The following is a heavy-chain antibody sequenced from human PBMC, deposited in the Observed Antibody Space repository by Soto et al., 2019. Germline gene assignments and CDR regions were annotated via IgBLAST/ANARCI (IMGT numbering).Heavy chain of an antibody. CDR1: GYTFRSYD. V-gene: IGHV1-8*01. Sequence: QVQLVQSGAEVKKPGASVKVSCTASGYTFRSYDIHWVRQATGQGLEWMGWVNPNTGNTGYAQRFQGRVTMTRDISKSTAYMELSRLTSEDTTIYYGARAYGAGSFDFWGPGTLVSVSS. CDR2: VNPNTGNT. CDR3: ARAYGAGSFDF. J-gene: IGHJ5*01. D-gene: IGHD3-10*01.